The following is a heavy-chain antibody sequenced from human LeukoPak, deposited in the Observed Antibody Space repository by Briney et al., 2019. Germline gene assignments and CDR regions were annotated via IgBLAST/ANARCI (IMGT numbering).Heavy chain of an antibody. CDR2: INAGNGNT. CDR1: GYTFTSYA. CDR3: ARVIVRAGYYFDY. Sequence: ASVKVSCKASGYTFTSYAMHWVRQAPGQRLEWMGWINAGNGNTKYSQKFQGRVTITADESTSTAYMELSSLRSEDTAVYYCARVIVRAGYYFDYWGQGTLVTVSS. J-gene: IGHJ4*02. V-gene: IGHV1-3*01. D-gene: IGHD2-21*01.